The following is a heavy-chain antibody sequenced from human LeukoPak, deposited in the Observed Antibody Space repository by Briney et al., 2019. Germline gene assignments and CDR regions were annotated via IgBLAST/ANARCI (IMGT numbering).Heavy chain of an antibody. CDR3: ASSYPTPPHDYGDYSTYYYMDV. D-gene: IGHD4-17*01. CDR1: GGSISSGSYY. CDR2: IYTSGST. J-gene: IGHJ6*03. V-gene: IGHV4-61*02. Sequence: SQTLSLTCTVSGGSISSGSYYWRWIRQPAGKGLEWIGRIYTSGSTNYNPSLKSRVTISVDTSKNQFSLKLSSVTAADTAVYYCASSYPTPPHDYGDYSTYYYMDVWGKGTTVTVSS.